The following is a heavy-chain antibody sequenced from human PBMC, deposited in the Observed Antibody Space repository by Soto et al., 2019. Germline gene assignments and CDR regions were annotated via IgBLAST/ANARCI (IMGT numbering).Heavy chain of an antibody. V-gene: IGHV3-23*01. J-gene: IGHJ5*02. Sequence: EVQLLESGGGLVQPGGSLRLSCAASVFSFSSYGMNWVRQAPGKGLEWVSGISGFGDSTYYADSVKGRFTISRDNSENTLYLQMNSLTAEDTAVYFCAKDAVVVVPAVVRNWFDPWGQGTQVTVSS. D-gene: IGHD2-2*01. CDR3: AKDAVVVVPAVVRNWFDP. CDR2: ISGFGDST. CDR1: VFSFSSYG.